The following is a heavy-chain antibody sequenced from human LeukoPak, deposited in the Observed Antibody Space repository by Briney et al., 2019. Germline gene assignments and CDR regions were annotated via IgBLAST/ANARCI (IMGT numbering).Heavy chain of an antibody. CDR3: ARGGRKYRPQFAPKYYFDY. J-gene: IGHJ4*02. V-gene: IGHV4-34*01. Sequence: SETLSLTCAVYVGSFSGYYWSWIRQPPGKGVDGIGEIHHSGSTNYNPSLKSRVTISVDTSKNQFSLKLSSVTAADTAVYYCARGGRKYRPQFAPKYYFDYWGQGTLVTVSS. D-gene: IGHD3-10*01. CDR2: IHHSGST. CDR1: VGSFSGYY.